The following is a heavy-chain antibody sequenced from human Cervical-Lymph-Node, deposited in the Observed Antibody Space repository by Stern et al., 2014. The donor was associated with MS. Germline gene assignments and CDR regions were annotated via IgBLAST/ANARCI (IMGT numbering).Heavy chain of an antibody. CDR1: GDTFSSYA. Sequence: VQLVQSGAEVKKPGSSVKLSCTASGDTFSSYALSWVRQAPGQGLEWVGGHIPFFGATRYAEKVQDRVSITPEVSTGTAFMELTSLTVDDTAVYYCALRRSYYVHWGQGTLVTVSS. CDR3: ALRRSYYVH. D-gene: IGHD3-10*01. J-gene: IGHJ4*02. CDR2: HIPFFGAT. V-gene: IGHV1-69*01.